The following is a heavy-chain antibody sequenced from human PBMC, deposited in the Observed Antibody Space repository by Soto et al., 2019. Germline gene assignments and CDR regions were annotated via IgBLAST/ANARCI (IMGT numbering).Heavy chain of an antibody. CDR3: AKDRRGDTAMPPRPNWFDP. CDR1: GFTFSSYA. J-gene: IGHJ5*02. V-gene: IGHV3-23*01. CDR2: ISGSGGST. D-gene: IGHD5-18*01. Sequence: QAGGSLRLSCAASGFTFSSYAMSWVRQAPGKGLEWVSAISGSGGSTYYADSVKGRFTISRDNSKNTLYLQMNSLRAEDTAVYYCAKDRRGDTAMPPRPNWFDPWGQGTLVTVSS.